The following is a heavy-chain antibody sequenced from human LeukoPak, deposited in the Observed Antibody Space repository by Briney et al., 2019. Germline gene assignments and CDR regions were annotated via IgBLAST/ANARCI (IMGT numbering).Heavy chain of an antibody. CDR2: IRSKAYGGTT. D-gene: IGHD5/OR15-5a*01. CDR1: GFTFGDYA. CDR3: TRDVWHFDY. V-gene: IGHV3-49*04. Sequence: GGSLRLSCTASGFTFGDYAMSWVRQAPGKGLEWVGFIRSKAYGGTTEYAASVKGRFTISRDDPKSIAYLQMNSLKTEDTAVYYCTRDVWHFDYWGQGTLVTVSS. J-gene: IGHJ4*02.